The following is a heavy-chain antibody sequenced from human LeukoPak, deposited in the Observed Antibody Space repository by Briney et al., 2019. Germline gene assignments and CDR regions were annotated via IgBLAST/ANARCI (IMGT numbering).Heavy chain of an antibody. V-gene: IGHV1-24*01. CDR3: ATGIAFGVVGHAFDI. Sequence: ASVEVSCKVSGYTLTELSMHWVRQAPGKGLEWMGGFDPEDGETIYAQKFQGRVTMTEDTSTDTAYMELSSLRSEDTAVYYCATGIAFGVVGHAFDIWGQGTMVTVSS. CDR1: GYTLTELS. D-gene: IGHD3-3*01. J-gene: IGHJ3*02. CDR2: FDPEDGET.